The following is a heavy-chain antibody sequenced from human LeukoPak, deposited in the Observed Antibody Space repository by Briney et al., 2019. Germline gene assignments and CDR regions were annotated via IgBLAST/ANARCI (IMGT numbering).Heavy chain of an antibody. Sequence: ASVKVSCKASGFTLIGHYLHWVRQAPGQGLQWMGWINRKSGDTKYAQNFQGRVTMTRDTSISTYYMELSSLTSDDAAVYYCATPWGCTRPDCPFLHWGQGTLVTVS. CDR3: ATPWGCTRPDCPFLH. J-gene: IGHJ4*02. CDR2: INRKSGDT. D-gene: IGHD2-8*01. V-gene: IGHV1-2*02. CDR1: GFTLIGHY.